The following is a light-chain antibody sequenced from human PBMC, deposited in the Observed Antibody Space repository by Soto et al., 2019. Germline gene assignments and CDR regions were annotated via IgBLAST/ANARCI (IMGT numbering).Light chain of an antibody. CDR3: SSYTSSSTPYV. Sequence: QSALTQPASVSGSPGQSITISCTGTSSDVGAYNYVSWYQQHPGKAPKLMIYEVSNRPSGVSNRFSGSKSGNTASLTISGLQAEDEADYYCSSYTSSSTPYVFGTGNKLTVL. CDR2: EVS. V-gene: IGLV2-14*01. J-gene: IGLJ1*01. CDR1: SSDVGAYNY.